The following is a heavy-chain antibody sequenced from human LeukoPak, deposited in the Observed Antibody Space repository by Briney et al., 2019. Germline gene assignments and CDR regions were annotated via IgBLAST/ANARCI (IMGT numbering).Heavy chain of an antibody. D-gene: IGHD6-19*01. Sequence: GGSLRLSCAASGFTFSTYAVSWVRQAPGKGLKWVADIKQDGSEKYYVDSVKGRFTISRDNAKNSLYLQMNSLRAEDTAVYYCARDRTSGWLAALFDYWGQGTLVTVSS. CDR2: IKQDGSEK. CDR1: GFTFSTYA. V-gene: IGHV3-7*01. J-gene: IGHJ4*02. CDR3: ARDRTSGWLAALFDY.